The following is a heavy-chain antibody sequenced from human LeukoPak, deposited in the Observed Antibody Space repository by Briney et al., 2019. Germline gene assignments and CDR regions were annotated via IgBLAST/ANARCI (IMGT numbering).Heavy chain of an antibody. V-gene: IGHV1-18*01. J-gene: IGHJ5*02. Sequence: ASVKVSCKASGYTFTSYGISWVRQAPGQGLEWMGWISAYNGNTNYAQKLQGRVTMTTDTSTSTAYMELRSLRSDDTAVYYCARLYCSSTSCYGAFDPWGQGTLVTVSS. CDR2: ISAYNGNT. D-gene: IGHD2-2*01. CDR1: GYTFTSYG. CDR3: ARLYCSSTSCYGAFDP.